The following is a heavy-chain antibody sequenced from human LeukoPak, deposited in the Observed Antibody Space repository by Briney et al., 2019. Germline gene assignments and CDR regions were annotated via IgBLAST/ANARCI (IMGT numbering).Heavy chain of an antibody. CDR2: IYHSGST. CDR1: GGSISSSNW. D-gene: IGHD4-23*01. J-gene: IGHJ5*01. CDR3: ARNHGGWFDS. V-gene: IGHV4-4*02. Sequence: SGTLSLTCAVSGGSISSSNWWSWVRQPPGKGLEWIGEIYHSGSTKYNPSLKSRVTISVDTSKNQFTLKLSSVTAADTAVYYCARNHGGWFDSWGQGTLVTVSS.